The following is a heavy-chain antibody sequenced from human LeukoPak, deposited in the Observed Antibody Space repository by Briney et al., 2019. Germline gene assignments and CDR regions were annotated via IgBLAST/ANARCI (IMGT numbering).Heavy chain of an antibody. J-gene: IGHJ4*02. Sequence: GGSLRLSCAASGFTFSSYAMHWVRQAPGKGLEWVAVISYDGSNKYYADSVKGRFTISRDNSKNTLYLQMNSLRAEDTAVYYCAMTTVTNFDYWGQGTLVTVS. CDR3: AMTTVTNFDY. CDR2: ISYDGSNK. CDR1: GFTFSSYA. V-gene: IGHV3-30-3*01. D-gene: IGHD4-17*01.